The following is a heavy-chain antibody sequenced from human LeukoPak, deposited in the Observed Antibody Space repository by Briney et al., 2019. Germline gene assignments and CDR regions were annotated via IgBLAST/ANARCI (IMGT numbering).Heavy chain of an antibody. V-gene: IGHV3-7*01. D-gene: IGHD6-19*01. CDR1: GFTFTTSW. Sequence: GGSLRLSCAPSGFTFTTSWMSWVRQAPGKGLEWLANIKPDGSEKIYVDSVRGRFTISRDNAKNSLYLEMNSLRAEDTAVYYCARGAWYYIYWGQGTLVSVSS. J-gene: IGHJ4*02. CDR3: ARGAWYYIY. CDR2: IKPDGSEK.